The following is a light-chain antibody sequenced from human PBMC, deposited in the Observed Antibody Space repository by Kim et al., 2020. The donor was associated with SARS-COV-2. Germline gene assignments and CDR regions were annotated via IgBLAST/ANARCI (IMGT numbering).Light chain of an antibody. CDR2: GAS. CDR1: QSVSSSY. CDR3: QQYGSAPPIT. V-gene: IGKV3-20*01. J-gene: IGKJ5*01. Sequence: PSVGATLTCRSSQSVSSSYLAGCHQQPGEAPRLLIYGASTSATGSPDRCSGSGSGRDFTLTISRLEPEDVAVYYFQQYGSAPPITFGQGTRLEIK.